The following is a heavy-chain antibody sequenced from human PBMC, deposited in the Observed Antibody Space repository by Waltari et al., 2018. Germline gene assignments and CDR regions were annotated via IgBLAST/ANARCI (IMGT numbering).Heavy chain of an antibody. Sequence: EVQLVESGGGLVKPGGSLRLSCAASGFTFSSYSMNWVRQAPGKGLEWVSSISSSSSYIYYADSVKGRFTISRDNAKNSLYLQMNSLRADDTAVYYCARVASKLLGPPRYWGQGTLVTVSS. V-gene: IGHV3-21*03. CDR2: ISSSSSYI. J-gene: IGHJ4*02. D-gene: IGHD1-26*01. CDR1: GFTFSSYS. CDR3: ARVASKLLGPPRY.